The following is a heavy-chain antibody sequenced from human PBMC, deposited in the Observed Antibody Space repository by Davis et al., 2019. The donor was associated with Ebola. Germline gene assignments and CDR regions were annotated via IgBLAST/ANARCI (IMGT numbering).Heavy chain of an antibody. CDR3: AREEGSSGKAGWFDP. J-gene: IGHJ5*02. V-gene: IGHV3-23*01. CDR1: GFTFSAYA. D-gene: IGHD3-22*01. Sequence: PGGSLRLSCAASGFTFSAYAMSWVRQAPGKGLEWVSTITGSGDNTYYAHSVQGRFTISRDNSRHTLDLQMSRLRSDDTAVYFCAREEGSSGKAGWFDPWGRGTLVTVSS. CDR2: ITGSGDNT.